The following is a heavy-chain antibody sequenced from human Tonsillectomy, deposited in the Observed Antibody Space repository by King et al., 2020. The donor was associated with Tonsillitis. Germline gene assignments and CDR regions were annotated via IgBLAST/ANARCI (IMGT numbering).Heavy chain of an antibody. CDR1: GGSISSYY. J-gene: IGHJ6*03. D-gene: IGHD3-10*01. CDR3: ARARFGYYMDV. Sequence: QLQESGPGLVKPSETLSLTCTVSGGSISSYYWSWIRQPPGKGLEWIGYISYSGSTNYNPSLKSRVTILVDTSKNQFSLKLGSVTAADTAVYYCARARFGYYMDVWGKGTTVTVAS. V-gene: IGHV4-59*01. CDR2: ISYSGST.